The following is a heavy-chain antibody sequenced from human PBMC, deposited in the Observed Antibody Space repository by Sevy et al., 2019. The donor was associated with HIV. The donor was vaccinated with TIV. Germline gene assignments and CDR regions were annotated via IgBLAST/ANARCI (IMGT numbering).Heavy chain of an antibody. CDR1: GYTFTSYG. CDR3: ARVLWGSGYFDY. V-gene: IGHV1-18*01. J-gene: IGHJ4*02. CDR2: ISDYNIAT. Sequence: ASVKVSCKASGYTFTSYGISWVRQAPGQGLEWMGWISDYNIATNYAQKFQGRVTMTTDTSTSTAYMELRSLRSDDTAVYYCARVLWGSGYFDYWGQGTLVTVSS. D-gene: IGHD7-27*01.